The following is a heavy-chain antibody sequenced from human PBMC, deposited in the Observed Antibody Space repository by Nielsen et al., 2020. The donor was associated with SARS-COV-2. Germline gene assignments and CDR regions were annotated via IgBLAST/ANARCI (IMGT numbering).Heavy chain of an antibody. CDR2: INPNSGGT. J-gene: IGHJ4*02. CDR3: ARGRWELLNRGDFDY. CDR1: GYTFTGYY. Sequence: ASVKVSCKASGYTFTGYYMHWVRQAPGQGLEWMGRINPNSGGTNYAQKFQGRVTMTRDTSISTAYMELSRLRSDDTAVYYCARGRWELLNRGDFDYWGQGTLVTVSS. V-gene: IGHV1-2*06. D-gene: IGHD1-26*01.